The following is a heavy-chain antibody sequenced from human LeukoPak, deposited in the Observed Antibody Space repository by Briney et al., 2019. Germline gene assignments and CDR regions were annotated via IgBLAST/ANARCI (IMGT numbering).Heavy chain of an antibody. CDR1: GGSISSGDYY. V-gene: IGHV4-30-4*01. Sequence: SETLSLTCTVSGGSISSGDYYWSWIRQPPGKGLEWIGYIYYSGSTYYNPSLKSRVTISVDTSKNQFSLKLSSVTAADTAAYYCASSTLGTVTTFDYWGQGTLVTVSS. D-gene: IGHD4-17*01. CDR3: ASSTLGTVTTFDY. J-gene: IGHJ4*02. CDR2: IYYSGST.